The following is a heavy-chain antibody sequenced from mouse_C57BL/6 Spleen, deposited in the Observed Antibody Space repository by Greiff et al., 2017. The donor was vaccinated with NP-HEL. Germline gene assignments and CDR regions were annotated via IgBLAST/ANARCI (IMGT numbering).Heavy chain of an antibody. V-gene: IGHV1-64*01. J-gene: IGHJ3*01. Sequence: QVQLQQPGAELVKPGASVKLSCKASGYTFTSYWMHWVKQRPGQGLEWIGMIHPNSGSTNYNEKFKSKATLTVDKSSSTAYMQLSSLTSDDSAVYYCARGGSNYAWFAYWGQGTLVTVSA. CDR3: ARGGSNYAWFAY. CDR1: GYTFTSYW. D-gene: IGHD2-5*01. CDR2: IHPNSGST.